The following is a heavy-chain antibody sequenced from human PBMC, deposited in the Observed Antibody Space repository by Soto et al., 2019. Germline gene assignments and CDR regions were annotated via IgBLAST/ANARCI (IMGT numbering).Heavy chain of an antibody. Sequence: TGGSLRLSCTVSGFAFNNYGINRVRQAPGKGLEWVSSISKSDYTYYPDSVKGRFTISRDNAKNSVSLQMNTLRVEDAAVYYCAREDSIIIPAVSDFWGQGTLVTVSS. V-gene: IGHV3-21*06. CDR2: ISKSDYT. CDR1: GFAFNNYG. J-gene: IGHJ4*02. CDR3: AREDSIIIPAVSDF. D-gene: IGHD2-2*01.